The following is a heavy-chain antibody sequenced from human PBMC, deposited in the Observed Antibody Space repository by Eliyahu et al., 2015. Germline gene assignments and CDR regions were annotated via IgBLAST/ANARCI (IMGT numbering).Heavy chain of an antibody. J-gene: IGHJ4*02. Sequence: QVQLQESGPGLVKPSETLSLTCTASGGSISSYYWTWIRQPPGKGLEWIGYIYDKGITNYNPSLKSRVTISADASKNQFSLKLSSVTAADTAVYYCVRDPGDTTGYYDWGQGTLVTVSS. CDR1: GGSISSYY. V-gene: IGHV4-59*01. CDR2: IYDKGIT. D-gene: IGHD3-22*01. CDR3: VRDPGDTTGYYD.